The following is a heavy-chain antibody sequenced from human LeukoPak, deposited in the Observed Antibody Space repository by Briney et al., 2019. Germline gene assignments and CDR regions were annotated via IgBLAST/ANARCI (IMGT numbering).Heavy chain of an antibody. V-gene: IGHV3-64*01. CDR3: ARDSGYSYADDY. CDR2: ISSNGGST. D-gene: IGHD5-18*01. J-gene: IGHJ4*02. Sequence: GGSLRLSCAASGFTFSSYAMHWVRQAPGKGLEYVSAISSNGGSTYYANSVKGRFTISRDNAKDSLYLQMSSLRDEDTAVYYCARDSGYSYADDYWGQGTLVTVSS. CDR1: GFTFSSYA.